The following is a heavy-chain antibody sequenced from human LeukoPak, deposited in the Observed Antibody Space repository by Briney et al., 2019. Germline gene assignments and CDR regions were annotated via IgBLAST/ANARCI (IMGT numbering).Heavy chain of an antibody. CDR1: GGPISSYY. Sequence: PSETLSLTCTVSGGPISSYYWSWIRQPAGKGLEWIGRIYTSGSTNYNPSLKSRVTMSVDTSKNQFSLKLSSVTAADTAVYYCARDQRGGYDSYYFDYWGQGTLVTVSS. CDR2: IYTSGST. J-gene: IGHJ4*02. V-gene: IGHV4-4*07. D-gene: IGHD5-12*01. CDR3: ARDQRGGYDSYYFDY.